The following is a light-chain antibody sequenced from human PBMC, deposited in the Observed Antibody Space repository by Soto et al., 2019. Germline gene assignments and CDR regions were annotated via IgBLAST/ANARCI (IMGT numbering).Light chain of an antibody. CDR1: QTISSNY. Sequence: EIVLTQSPGTLSLSAGERATLSCRASQTISSNYLAWYQQKPGQAPRLLIFGASYRATGIPDRFSGSGSGTDFTLTISRLEPEDFAVYYCQQYRSSPPEFTFGHGTKVDIK. CDR3: QQYRSSPPEFT. CDR2: GAS. J-gene: IGKJ3*01. V-gene: IGKV3-20*01.